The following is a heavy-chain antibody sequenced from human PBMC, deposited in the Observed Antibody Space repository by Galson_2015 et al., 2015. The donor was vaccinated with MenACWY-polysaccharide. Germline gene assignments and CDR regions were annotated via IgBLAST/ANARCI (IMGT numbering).Heavy chain of an antibody. CDR1: GFTFSSYA. CDR2: ISGSGGSA. CDR3: AKTQGVLDIVVVPSIDS. D-gene: IGHD2-2*01. Sequence: SLRLSCAASGFTFSSYAMSWVRQAPGKGLEWVSAISGSGGSAHYADSVKGRFTISRDNSKNTLYLQMNSLRAEDTAVYYCAKTQGVLDIVVVPSIDSWGQRTLFTVSS. V-gene: IGHV3-23*01. J-gene: IGHJ4*02.